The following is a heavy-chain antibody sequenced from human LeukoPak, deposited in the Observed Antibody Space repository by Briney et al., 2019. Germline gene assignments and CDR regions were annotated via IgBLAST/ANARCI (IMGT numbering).Heavy chain of an antibody. CDR2: MNPNSGNT. J-gene: IGHJ5*02. CDR3: ARMFSDTLTGNDNWFDP. Sequence: ASVKVSCKASGYTFTSYDIHWVRQATGQGLEWMGWMNPNSGNTGYAQKFQGRVTMTRNTSIGTAYMELSSLRSEDTAVYYCARMFSDTLTGNDNWFDPWGQGTLVTVSS. D-gene: IGHD3-9*01. V-gene: IGHV1-8*01. CDR1: GYTFTSYD.